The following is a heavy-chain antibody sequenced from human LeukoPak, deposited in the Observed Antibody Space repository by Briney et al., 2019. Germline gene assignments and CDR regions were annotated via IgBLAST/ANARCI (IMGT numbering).Heavy chain of an antibody. J-gene: IGHJ4*02. CDR1: EFSVGSNY. CDR2: IYSGGST. D-gene: IGHD3-22*01. CDR3: AKGDSSGYYYVDSFDY. Sequence: GGSLRLSCAASEFSVGSNYMTWVRQAPGKGLEWVSLIYSGGSTYYADSVKGRFSISRDNSKNTLYLQMNSLRAEDTAVYYCAKGDSSGYYYVDSFDYWGQGTLVTVSS. V-gene: IGHV3-66*01.